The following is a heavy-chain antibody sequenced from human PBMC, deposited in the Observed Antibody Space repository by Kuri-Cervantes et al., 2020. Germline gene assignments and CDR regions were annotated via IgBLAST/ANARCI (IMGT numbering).Heavy chain of an antibody. J-gene: IGHJ4*02. CDR1: GGSFSGYY. D-gene: IGHD5-24*01. CDR3: ARGKMGRLVDY. Sequence: SETLSLTCAVYGGSFSGYYWSWIRQPPGKGLEWIGEIYHSGSTNYNPSLKSRATISVDKSKNQFSLKLSSVTAADTAVYYCARGKMGRLVDYWGQGTLVTVSS. CDR2: IYHSGST. V-gene: IGHV4-34*01.